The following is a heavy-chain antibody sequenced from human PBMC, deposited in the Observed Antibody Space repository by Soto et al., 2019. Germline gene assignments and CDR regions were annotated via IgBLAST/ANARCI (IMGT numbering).Heavy chain of an antibody. CDR3: AKDTYSSSWTSHLFDY. CDR2: ISTSGGGR. D-gene: IGHD6-13*01. Sequence: PGGSLRLSCAASGFTFSNYAMSWVRQAPGKGLEWVSAISTSGGGRHYADSVRGRFTISRDNSKNTLFLQMSSLGAEDTAVYYCAKDTYSSSWTSHLFDYWGHGTLVTVSS. J-gene: IGHJ4*01. V-gene: IGHV3-23*01. CDR1: GFTFSNYA.